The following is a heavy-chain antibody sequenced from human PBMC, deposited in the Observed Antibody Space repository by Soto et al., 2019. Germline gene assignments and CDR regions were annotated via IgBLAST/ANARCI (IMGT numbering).Heavy chain of an antibody. J-gene: IGHJ6*02. CDR1: GLIFSSSA. CDR3: AAETKSYFYGMDV. V-gene: IGHV3-30*03. CDR2: ISYDGSNK. Sequence: GGSLRLSCAASGLIFSSSAMHWVRQAPGKGLEWVALISYDGSNKYYVDSVKGRFTISRDNSKDTLDLQMNSLREGDTAVYYCAAETKSYFYGMDVWGQGTTVTVSS.